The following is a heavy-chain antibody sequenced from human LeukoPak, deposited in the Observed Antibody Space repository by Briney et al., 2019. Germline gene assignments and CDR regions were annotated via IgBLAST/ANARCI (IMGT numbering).Heavy chain of an antibody. CDR3: ARSLGYCSSTSCYTQGYFDY. D-gene: IGHD2-2*02. CDR2: IYHSGST. CDR1: GGSISSGGYY. J-gene: IGHJ4*02. V-gene: IGHV4-30-2*01. Sequence: SQTLSLTCTVSGGSISSGGYYWSWIRQPPGKGLEWIGYIYHSGSTYYNPSLKSRVTISVDRSKNQFSLKLSSVTAADTAVYYCARSLGYCSSTSCYTQGYFDYWGQGTLVTVSS.